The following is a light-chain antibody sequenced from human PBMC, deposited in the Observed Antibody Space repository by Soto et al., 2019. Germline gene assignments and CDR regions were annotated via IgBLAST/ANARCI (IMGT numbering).Light chain of an antibody. Sequence: EIVMTQSPATLSVSPGERATLSCRASQSVSDNVAWYQQKPGQSPRLLMYGASTRATGIPARFSGSGSGTQFTLTISSLQSEDFAVYFCQQYNTWITFGGGTTVEI. CDR2: GAS. CDR1: QSVSDN. V-gene: IGKV3D-15*01. CDR3: QQYNTWIT. J-gene: IGKJ4*01.